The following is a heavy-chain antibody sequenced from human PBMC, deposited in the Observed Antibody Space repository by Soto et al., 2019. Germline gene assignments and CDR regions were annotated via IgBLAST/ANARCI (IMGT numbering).Heavy chain of an antibody. Sequence: EVQLVESGGGLVKPGGSLRLSCAASGFTFSSHSMNWVRQAPGKGLEWVSSISSSSSYIYYADSVKGRFTISRDNAKNSLYLQMNSLRAEDTAVYYCARESQSGYDWVGYMDVWGKGTTVTVSS. J-gene: IGHJ6*03. CDR3: ARESQSGYDWVGYMDV. CDR2: ISSSSSYI. D-gene: IGHD5-12*01. V-gene: IGHV3-21*01. CDR1: GFTFSSHS.